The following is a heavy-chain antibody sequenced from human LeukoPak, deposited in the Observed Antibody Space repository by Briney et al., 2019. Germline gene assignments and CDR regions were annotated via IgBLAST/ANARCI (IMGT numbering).Heavy chain of an antibody. Sequence: GGSLRLSCAASGFTFSSYAMSWARQAPGKGLEWVSAISGSGGSTYYADSVKGRFTISRDNSKNTLYLQMNSLRAEDTAVYYCAKDARIAVAGTLFDYWGQGTLVTVSS. V-gene: IGHV3-23*01. D-gene: IGHD6-19*01. CDR1: GFTFSSYA. CDR3: AKDARIAVAGTLFDY. CDR2: ISGSGGST. J-gene: IGHJ4*02.